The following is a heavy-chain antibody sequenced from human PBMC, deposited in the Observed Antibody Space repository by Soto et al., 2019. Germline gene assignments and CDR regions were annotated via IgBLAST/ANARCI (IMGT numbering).Heavy chain of an antibody. V-gene: IGHV4-34*01. CDR3: ARGSSSWYYFDY. Sequence: SETLSLTCAVYGGSFSGYYWSWIRQPPGKGLEWIGEINHSGSTNYNPSLKSRVTISVDTSKNQFSLKLSSVTAADTAVYYCARGSSSWYYFDYWGQGTLVTVSS. CDR2: INHSGST. J-gene: IGHJ4*02. CDR1: GGSFSGYY. D-gene: IGHD6-13*01.